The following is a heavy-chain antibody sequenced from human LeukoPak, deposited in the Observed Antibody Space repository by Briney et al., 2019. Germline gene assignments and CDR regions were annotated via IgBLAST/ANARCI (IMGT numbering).Heavy chain of an antibody. CDR1: ALTFTIYV. CDR3: AREGESSGYAPAFDI. J-gene: IGHJ3*02. V-gene: IGHV3-30-3*01. Sequence: GGSLRLSWAASALTFTIYVMHWVRHAPGTGLEWVAYITQDGSNLHHADSVQGRFTISRDTSKNTLYLQMDSLRPEDTAVYYCAREGESSGYAPAFDIWGQGTVVTVSS. CDR2: ITQDGSNL. D-gene: IGHD3-22*01.